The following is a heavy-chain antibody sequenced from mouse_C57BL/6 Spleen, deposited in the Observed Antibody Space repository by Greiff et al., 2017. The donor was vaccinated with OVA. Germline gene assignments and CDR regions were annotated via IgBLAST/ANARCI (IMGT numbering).Heavy chain of an antibody. J-gene: IGHJ2*01. V-gene: IGHV14-3*01. CDR2: IDPANGNT. D-gene: IGHD2-3*01. Sequence: DVKLVESVAELVRPGASVKLSCTASGFNIKNTYMHWVKQRPEQGLEWIGRIDPANGNTKYAPKFQGKATITADTSSNTAYLQLSSLTSEDTAIYYCARQEIYDGSLDYWGQGTTLTVSS. CDR3: ARQEIYDGSLDY. CDR1: GFNIKNTY.